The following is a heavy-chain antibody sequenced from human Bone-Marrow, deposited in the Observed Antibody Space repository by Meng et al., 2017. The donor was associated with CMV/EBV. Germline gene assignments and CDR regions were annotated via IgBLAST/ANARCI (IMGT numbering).Heavy chain of an antibody. CDR2: INPNSGGT. Sequence: ASVKVSCKASGYTFTSRNMHWVRQAPGQGLEWMGWINPNSGGTNYAQKFQGRVTMTRDTSISTAYMELSRLRSDDTAGYYCARDVGSIAAAGTLGFDYWGQGTLVTVSS. D-gene: IGHD6-13*01. V-gene: IGHV1-2*02. J-gene: IGHJ4*02. CDR1: GYTFTSRN. CDR3: ARDVGSIAAAGTLGFDY.